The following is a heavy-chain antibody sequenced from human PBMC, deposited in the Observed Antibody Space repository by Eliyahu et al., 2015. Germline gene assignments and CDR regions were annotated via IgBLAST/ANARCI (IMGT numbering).Heavy chain of an antibody. Sequence: QVQLVQSGAEVKKPGSSVKVSCKASGXTFSSYAXRWGRQAPGQGLEWMGGIIPIFGTANYAQKFQGRVTITADESTSTAYMELSSLRSEDTAVYYCASCRYVFWSGYYTENLYGMDVWGQGTTVTVSS. V-gene: IGHV1-69*01. CDR2: IIPIFGTA. J-gene: IGHJ6*02. CDR1: GXTFSSYA. D-gene: IGHD3-3*01. CDR3: ASCRYVFWSGYYTENLYGMDV.